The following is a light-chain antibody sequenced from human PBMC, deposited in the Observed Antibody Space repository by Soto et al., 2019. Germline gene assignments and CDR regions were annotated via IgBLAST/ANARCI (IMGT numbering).Light chain of an antibody. CDR3: QESYSTPLA. V-gene: IGKV1-39*01. CDR1: QNINIF. Sequence: DIHVPQSHSSLSAAVGDGVTITSRTSQNINIFLNWYQQKPGRAPMVVISAASNLESGVPSRFSGRGSGTEFTLTISNLQPGDSALYFCQESYSTPLAFGGGTKVDIK. J-gene: IGKJ4*01. CDR2: AAS.